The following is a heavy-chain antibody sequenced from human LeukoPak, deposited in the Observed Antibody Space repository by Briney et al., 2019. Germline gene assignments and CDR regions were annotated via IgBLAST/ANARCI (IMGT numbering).Heavy chain of an antibody. CDR1: GFSFSSSA. D-gene: IGHD3-22*01. J-gene: IGHJ4*02. Sequence: GGSLRLSCAASGFSFSSSAMSWVRQAPGKGLDWVSGISSSGTSTYYADPVKGRFTISRDNSKNTLFLQMNSLRAEDMAVYYCVKGYSSSEYWGQGTLVTVSS. CDR2: ISSSGTST. V-gene: IGHV3-23*01. CDR3: VKGYSSSEY.